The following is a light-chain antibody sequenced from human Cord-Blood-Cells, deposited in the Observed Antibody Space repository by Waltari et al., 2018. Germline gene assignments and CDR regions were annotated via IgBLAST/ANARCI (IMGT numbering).Light chain of an antibody. Sequence: DIQMTQSPSSLSASVGDRVTITCRASQGISSYLPWYQQKPGKVPKLLIYAASNLQSGVPSRFRGSGSGTGFTRTISRLDPGDVGTYYCQKYNSAPLTFGGGTKVEIK. CDR3: QKYNSAPLT. V-gene: IGKV1-27*01. CDR1: QGISSY. CDR2: AAS. J-gene: IGKJ4*01.